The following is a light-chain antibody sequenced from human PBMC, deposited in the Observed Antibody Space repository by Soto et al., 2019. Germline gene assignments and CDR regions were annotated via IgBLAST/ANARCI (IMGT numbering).Light chain of an antibody. CDR2: EVS. CDR3: LSYADTAYV. CDR1: SSDVGGYNY. Sequence: QAVVTQPPSASGSPGQPVTISCAGTSSDVGGYNYVSWYQQYPGKVPKLMIYEVSERPSGVPDRFSGSKSGNTAFLTVSGLQAEDEADYYCLSYADTAYVFGTGTKLTVL. V-gene: IGLV2-8*01. J-gene: IGLJ1*01.